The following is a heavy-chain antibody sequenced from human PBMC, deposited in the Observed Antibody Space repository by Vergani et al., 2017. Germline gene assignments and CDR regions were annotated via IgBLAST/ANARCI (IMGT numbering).Heavy chain of an antibody. J-gene: IGHJ6*02. V-gene: IGHV4-34*01. CDR1: GGSFSGYY. CDR3: ARLLRSRGYGMDV. CDR2: INHSGST. Sequence: QVQLQQWGAGLLKPSETLSLTCAVYGGSFSGYYWSWIRQPPGKGLEWIGEINHSGSTNYNPSLKSRVTISVDTSKNQFSLKLSSVTAADTAVDYCARLLRSRGYGMDVWGQGTTVTVSS. D-gene: IGHD3-22*01.